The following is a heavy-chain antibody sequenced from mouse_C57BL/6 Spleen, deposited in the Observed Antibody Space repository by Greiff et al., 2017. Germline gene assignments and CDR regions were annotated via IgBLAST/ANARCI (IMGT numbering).Heavy chain of an antibody. CDR2: LHPSDSDT. V-gene: IGHV1-74*01. CDR3: AWNYDDRFAY. Sequence: QVQLQQPGAELVKPGASVKVSCKASGYTFTSYWMHWVKQRPGQGLEWIGRLHPSDSDTNYNQKFKGKATLTVDKSSSTAYMQLSSLTTEDSAVYYCAWNYDDRFAYWGQGTLVTVSA. D-gene: IGHD2-4*01. CDR1: GYTFTSYW. J-gene: IGHJ3*01.